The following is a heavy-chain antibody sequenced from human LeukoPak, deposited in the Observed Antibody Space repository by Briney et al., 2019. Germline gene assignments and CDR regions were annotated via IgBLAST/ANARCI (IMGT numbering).Heavy chain of an antibody. CDR3: ARDPSNPYSSGWYYFDY. Sequence: PSETLSLTCTVSGGSLSSYYWSWIRQPAGKGLEWIGRIYTSGSTNYNPSLKSRVTMSVDTSKNQFSLKLSSVTAADTAVYYCARDPSNPYSSGWYYFDYWGQGTLVTVSS. D-gene: IGHD6-19*01. CDR2: IYTSGST. CDR1: GGSLSSYY. V-gene: IGHV4-4*07. J-gene: IGHJ4*02.